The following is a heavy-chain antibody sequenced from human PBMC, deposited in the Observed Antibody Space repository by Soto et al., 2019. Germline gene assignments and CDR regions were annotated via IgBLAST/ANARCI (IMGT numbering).Heavy chain of an antibody. CDR2: ISSSSGYT. CDR3: ARGGTTVTDF. D-gene: IGHD4-17*01. Sequence: QVQLVESGGGLVKPGGSLRLSCVASGFTFNDYYMSWIRQAPGKGLEWVSYISSSSGYTNYADSVKGRFTISRENARNSMYLQMNSLRAEDTAVYYCARGGTTVTDFWGQVTLVTVSS. CDR1: GFTFNDYY. J-gene: IGHJ4*02. V-gene: IGHV3-11*06.